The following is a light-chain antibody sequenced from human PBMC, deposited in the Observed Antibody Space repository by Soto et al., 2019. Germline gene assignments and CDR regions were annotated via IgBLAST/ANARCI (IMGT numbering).Light chain of an antibody. Sequence: EIVMTQSPAILSVSPGERATLSCRASQRVNTDVAWYQQKPGQAPRLLIHDAFDRATEIPARFSGSASGTEFTLTISSLQSEDFAVYYCQQYSNWPLTFGRGTKVDIK. CDR1: QRVNTD. CDR3: QQYSNWPLT. V-gene: IGKV3-15*01. CDR2: DAF. J-gene: IGKJ4*01.